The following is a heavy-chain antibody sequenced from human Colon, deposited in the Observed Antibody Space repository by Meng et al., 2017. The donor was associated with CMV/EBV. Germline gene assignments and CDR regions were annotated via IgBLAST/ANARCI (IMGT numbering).Heavy chain of an antibody. CDR1: GYTLRTYH. CDR2: IDPSGSAT. Sequence: ASVKVSCKSFGYTLRTYHMHWVRQAPGQGLEWMGRIDPSGSATIYAQKFQGRVTMTKDMSTSTVYIEVGSLTPDDTAVYYCARDPGLGWSDYWGQGTQVTVSS. CDR3: ARDPGLGWSDY. D-gene: IGHD2-15*01. V-gene: IGHV1-46*01. J-gene: IGHJ4*02.